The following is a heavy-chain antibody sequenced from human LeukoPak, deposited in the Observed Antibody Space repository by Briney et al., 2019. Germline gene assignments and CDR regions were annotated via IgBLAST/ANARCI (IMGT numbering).Heavy chain of an antibody. CDR3: ASFGISWTSAY. J-gene: IGHJ4*02. D-gene: IGHD2-21*01. CDR2: ISDGGNYR. V-gene: IGHV3-74*01. CDR1: GFSFSRHW. Sequence: GGSLRLSCEASGFSFSRHWMHWIRQPPGKGLVWVARISDGGNYRSHVGSVEGRFTISRDNVRNILYLHMNDLRGEDTAVYYCASFGISWTSAYWGQGTLVTVSS.